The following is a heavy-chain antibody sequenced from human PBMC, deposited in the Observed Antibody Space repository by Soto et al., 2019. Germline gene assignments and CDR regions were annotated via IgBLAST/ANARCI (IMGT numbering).Heavy chain of an antibody. V-gene: IGHV4-31*03. CDR2: IYYSGST. CDR3: ARYGRDGYPPPTYYFDY. CDR1: GGSISSGGYY. Sequence: SETLSLTCTVSGGSISSGGYYWSWIRQHPGKGLEWIGYIYYSGSTYYNPSLKSRVTISVDTSKNQFSLKLSSVTAADTAVYYCARYGRDGYPPPTYYFDYWGQGTLVTVSS. D-gene: IGHD5-12*01. J-gene: IGHJ4*02.